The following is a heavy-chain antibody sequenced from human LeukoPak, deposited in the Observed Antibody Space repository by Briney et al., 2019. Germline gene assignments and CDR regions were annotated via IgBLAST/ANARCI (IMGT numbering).Heavy chain of an antibody. J-gene: IGHJ4*02. V-gene: IGHV3-7*03. D-gene: IGHD3-16*01. CDR1: GFPLSNYW. CDR3: ARRAGAYPHPYDY. CDR2: IKQDGSDK. Sequence: GGPQSLLCAASGFPLSNYWMSWVRQARGKGVEWVANIKQDGSDKYCVVSVRGRFPNSKDNAKNSLYLQMNGLRAEDTAVYYCARRAGAYPHPYDYWGQGTLVTVSS.